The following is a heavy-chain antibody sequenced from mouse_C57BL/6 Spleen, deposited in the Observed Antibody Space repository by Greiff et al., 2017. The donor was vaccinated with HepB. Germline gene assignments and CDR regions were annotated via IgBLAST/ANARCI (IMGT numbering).Heavy chain of an antibody. Sequence: GGGLVQPKGSLKLSCAASGFSFNTYAMNLVRQAPGKGLEWVARIRSKSNNYATYYADSVKDRFTISRDDSESMLYLQMNNLKTEDTAMYYCVRQRGYYSNYEFAYWGQGTLVTVSA. D-gene: IGHD2-5*01. CDR1: GFSFNTYA. CDR2: IRSKSNNYAT. V-gene: IGHV10-1*01. J-gene: IGHJ3*01. CDR3: VRQRGYYSNYEFAY.